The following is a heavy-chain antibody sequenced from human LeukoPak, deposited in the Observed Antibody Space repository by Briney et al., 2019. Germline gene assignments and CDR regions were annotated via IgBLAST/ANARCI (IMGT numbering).Heavy chain of an antibody. J-gene: IGHJ4*02. CDR2: INHSGST. D-gene: IGHD6-6*01. CDR3: ARVLGQLPTFDY. V-gene: IGHV4-34*01. Sequence: KPSETLSLTCAVYGGSFSGYYWSWIRQPPGKGLEWIGEINHSGSTNYNPPLKSRVTISVDTSKNQFSLKLSSVTAADTAVYYCARVLGQLPTFDYWGQGTLVTVSS. CDR1: GGSFSGYY.